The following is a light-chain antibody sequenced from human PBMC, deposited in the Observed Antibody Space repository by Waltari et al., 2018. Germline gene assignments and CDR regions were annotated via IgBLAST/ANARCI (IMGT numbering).Light chain of an antibody. CDR3: QQYDSFSYP. V-gene: IGKV1-5*01. CDR2: AAS. J-gene: IGKJ2*01. Sequence: DIQMTQSPSTLSASVGDRVTITCRASQTISSWLAWYQQKAGKAPKLLIYAASTLESGVPARVSGSGSGTEFTLTISSLHPDDFATYYCQQYDSFSYPFGQGAKL. CDR1: QTISSW.